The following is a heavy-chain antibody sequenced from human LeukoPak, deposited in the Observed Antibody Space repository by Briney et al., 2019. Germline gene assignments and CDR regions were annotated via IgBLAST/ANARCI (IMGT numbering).Heavy chain of an antibody. CDR1: GFTFSSYA. D-gene: IGHD3-10*01. Sequence: GGSLRLSRAASGFTFSSYAMSWVRQAPGKGLEWVSAISGSGGSTYYADSVKGRFTISRDNSKNTLYLQMNSLRAEDTAVYYCAKLTGLLWFGELSYDYWGQGTLVTVSS. CDR3: AKLTGLLWFGELSYDY. J-gene: IGHJ4*02. CDR2: ISGSGGST. V-gene: IGHV3-23*01.